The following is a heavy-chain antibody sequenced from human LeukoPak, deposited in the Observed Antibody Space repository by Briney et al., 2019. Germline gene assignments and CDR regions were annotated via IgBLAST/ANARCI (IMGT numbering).Heavy chain of an antibody. V-gene: IGHV4-34*01. CDR1: GGSYSGYY. J-gene: IGHJ4*02. D-gene: IGHD1-26*01. CDR3: ARDREWERSFDY. CDR2: IYHSGST. Sequence: SETLSLTCAVYGGSYSGYYWSWIRQPPGKGLEWIGSIYHSGSTYYNPSLKSRVTISVDTSKNQFSLKLSSVTAADTAVYYCARDREWERSFDYWGQGTLVTVSS.